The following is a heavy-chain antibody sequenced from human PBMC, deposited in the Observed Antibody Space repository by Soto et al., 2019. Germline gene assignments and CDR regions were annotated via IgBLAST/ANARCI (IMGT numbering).Heavy chain of an antibody. Sequence: PSETLSLTYTVSGGSISSYYWSWVRQPPGRGLEWIGYIYFRGTTNYNPSLKSRVTMSADTSKNQFSLKLNSVTAADTAVYYCARMNYYDTSGYPFDYWGQGTLVTVSS. CDR2: IYFRGTT. J-gene: IGHJ4*02. CDR3: ARMNYYDTSGYPFDY. V-gene: IGHV4-59*01. D-gene: IGHD3-22*01. CDR1: GGSISSYY.